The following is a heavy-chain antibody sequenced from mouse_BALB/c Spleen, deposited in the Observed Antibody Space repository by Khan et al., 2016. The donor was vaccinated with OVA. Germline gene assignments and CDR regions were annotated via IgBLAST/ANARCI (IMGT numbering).Heavy chain of an antibody. J-gene: IGHJ4*01. D-gene: IGHD2-10*01. CDR3: GRPPYFSNTLAY. CDR2: INTHTGEP. CDR1: GYTFTNFG. Sequence: QIQLVQSGPELKKPGETVKISCKASGYTFTNFGMHWVKQAPGKGLEWMGWINTHTGEPIYADDFKGRFAFTLETSASTAYLQINNLKNEDTATDCCGRPPYFSNTLAYWGQGTSVTVSS. V-gene: IGHV9-3-1*01.